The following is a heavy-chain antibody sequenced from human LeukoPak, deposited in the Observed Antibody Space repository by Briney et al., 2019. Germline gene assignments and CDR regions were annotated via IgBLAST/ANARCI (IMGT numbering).Heavy chain of an antibody. Sequence: ASVKVSCKASGYTFTSYDINWVRQATGQGLEWKGWMNPNSGNTGYAQKFQGRVTMTRNTSISTAYMELSSLRSEDTAVYYCAVPAATDQGYGMDVWGQGTTVTVSS. D-gene: IGHD2-2*01. CDR2: MNPNSGNT. J-gene: IGHJ6*02. CDR1: GYTFTSYD. V-gene: IGHV1-8*01. CDR3: AVPAATDQGYGMDV.